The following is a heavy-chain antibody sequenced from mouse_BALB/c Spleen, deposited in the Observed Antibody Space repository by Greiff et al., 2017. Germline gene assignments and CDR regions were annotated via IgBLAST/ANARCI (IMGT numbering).Heavy chain of an antibody. J-gene: IGHJ4*01. D-gene: IGHD2-5*01. CDR1: GFNIKDYY. CDR3: TRLNSNYEGGAMDY. Sequence: EVMLVESGAELVRSGASVKLSCTASGFNIKDYYMHWVKQRPEQGLEWIGWIDPENGDTEYAPKFQGKATMTADTSSNTAYLQLSSLTSEDTAVYYCTRLNSNYEGGAMDYWGQGTSVTVSS. CDR2: IDPENGDT. V-gene: IGHV14-4*02.